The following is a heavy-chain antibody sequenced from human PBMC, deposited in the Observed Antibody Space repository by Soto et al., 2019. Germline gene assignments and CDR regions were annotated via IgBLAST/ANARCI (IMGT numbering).Heavy chain of an antibody. D-gene: IGHD3-3*01. Sequence: QLQLMQSGGEAKNPGASVKVSCEASGYSFSTYAISWLRQAPGQGLEWMGLITPNNGYTNYAQKFQGRLILTTDIPSSTAYMELTSLRYEDTAMYYCATSYDSGFDPWGQGTLVSVS. CDR3: ATSYDSGFDP. CDR2: ITPNNGYT. V-gene: IGHV1-18*01. CDR1: GYSFSTYA. J-gene: IGHJ5*02.